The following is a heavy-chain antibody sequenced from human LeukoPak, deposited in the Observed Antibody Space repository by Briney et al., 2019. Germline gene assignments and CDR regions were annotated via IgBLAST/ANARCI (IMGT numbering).Heavy chain of an antibody. CDR3: ATGVGHAFGI. CDR1: GFTFSSYA. D-gene: IGHD1-14*01. CDR2: ISGTGGST. V-gene: IGHV3-23*01. Sequence: GGSLRLSCAASGFTFSSYAMSWVRQAPGKGLEWVSGISGTGGSTYYADSVKGRFTISRDNSKNTLYLQMNSLRAEDTAVYYCATGVGHAFGIWGQGTMVTVSS. J-gene: IGHJ3*02.